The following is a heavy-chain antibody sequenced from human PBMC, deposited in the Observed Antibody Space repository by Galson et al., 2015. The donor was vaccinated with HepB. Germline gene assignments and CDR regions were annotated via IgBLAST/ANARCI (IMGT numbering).Heavy chain of an antibody. J-gene: IGHJ4*02. V-gene: IGHV1-18*04. CDR3: ARDLDPYYYDSSGYYPFDY. CDR1: GYTFTSYG. CDR2: ISAYNGNT. D-gene: IGHD3-22*01. Sequence: SVKVSCKASGYTFTSYGISWVRQAPGQGLEWMGWISAYNGNTNYAQKLQGRVTMTTDTSTSTAYMELRSLRSDDTAVYYCARDLDPYYYDSSGYYPFDYWGQGTLVTVSS.